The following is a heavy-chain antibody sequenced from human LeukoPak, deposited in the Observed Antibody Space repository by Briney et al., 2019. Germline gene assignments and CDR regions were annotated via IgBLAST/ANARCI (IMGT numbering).Heavy chain of an antibody. CDR1: GFTFSSYW. CDR3: ARDKGGYCSGGSCYGFDY. V-gene: IGHV3-21*01. CDR2: ISSSSSYI. Sequence: GGSLRLSCAASGFTFSSYWMHWVRQAPGKGLEWVSSISSSSSYIYYADSVKGRFTISRDNAKNSLYLQMNSLRAEDTAVYYCARDKGGYCSGGSCYGFDYWGQGTLVTVSS. D-gene: IGHD2-15*01. J-gene: IGHJ4*02.